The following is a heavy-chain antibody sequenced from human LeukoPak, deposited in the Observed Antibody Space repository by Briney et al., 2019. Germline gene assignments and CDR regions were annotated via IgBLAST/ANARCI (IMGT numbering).Heavy chain of an antibody. D-gene: IGHD5-24*01. CDR1: GYTFTSYG. CDR2: ISAYNGNT. J-gene: IGHJ4*02. V-gene: IGHV1-18*01. CDR3: AHSRDGYNYPLDY. Sequence: ASVKVSCKASGYTFTSYGISWVRQAPGQGLEWMGWISAYNGNTNYAQKLQGRVTMTKDMSTSTVYMELSSLRSEDTAVYYCAHSRDGYNYPLDYWGQGTLVTVSS.